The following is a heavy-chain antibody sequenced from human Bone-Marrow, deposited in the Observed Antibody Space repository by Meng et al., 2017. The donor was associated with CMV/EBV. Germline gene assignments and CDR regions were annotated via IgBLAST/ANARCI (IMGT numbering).Heavy chain of an antibody. Sequence: GESLKISCAASGFTFSSYWMNWVRQAPGRGLEWVANIKEDRGEKYYVDSVKGRFTISRDNAKNSLYLQMNSLSSEETAVYYCARVLQTIMAAHHGWFDPWGQGTLVTVSS. D-gene: IGHD3-16*01. J-gene: IGHJ5*02. V-gene: IGHV3-7*01. CDR1: GFTFSSYW. CDR3: ARVLQTIMAAHHGWFDP. CDR2: IKEDRGEK.